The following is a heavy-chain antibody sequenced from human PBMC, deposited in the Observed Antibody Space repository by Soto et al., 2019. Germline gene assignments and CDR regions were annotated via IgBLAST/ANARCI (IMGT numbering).Heavy chain of an antibody. CDR2: IYYSGST. V-gene: IGHV4-39*01. CDR3: ARAYAGYADY. D-gene: IGHD5-12*01. J-gene: IGHJ4*02. Sequence: SETLSLTCTVSGGSISSSSYYWGWIRQPPGKGLEWIGSIYYSGSTYYNPSLKSRVTISVDTSKNQFSLKLSSVTAADTAVYYCARAYAGYADYWGQGALVTVSS. CDR1: GGSISSSSYY.